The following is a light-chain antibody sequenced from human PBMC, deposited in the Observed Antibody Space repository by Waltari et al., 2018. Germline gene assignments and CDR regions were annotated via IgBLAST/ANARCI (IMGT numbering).Light chain of an antibody. CDR2: DAS. Sequence: DIQMTQSPSSLSASVGDRVTITCQASQDISNYLNWNQQKPGKAPKLLTYDASNLETGVPSRFSGSGSGTDFTFTISSLQPEDIATYYCQQYDNLPLTFGGGTKVEIK. V-gene: IGKV1-33*01. CDR1: QDISNY. CDR3: QQYDNLPLT. J-gene: IGKJ4*01.